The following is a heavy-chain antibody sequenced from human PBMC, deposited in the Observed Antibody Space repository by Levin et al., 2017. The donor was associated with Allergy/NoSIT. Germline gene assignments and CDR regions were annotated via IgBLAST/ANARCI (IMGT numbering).Heavy chain of an antibody. V-gene: IGHV3-23*01. Sequence: RTGGSLRLSCAASGFTFSSYAMSWVRQAPGKGLEWVSAISGSGGSTYYADSVKGRFTISRDNSKNTLYLQMNSLRAEDTAVYYCAKVHQLLYYFDYWGQGTLVTVSS. D-gene: IGHD2-2*01. CDR2: ISGSGGST. CDR3: AKVHQLLYYFDY. J-gene: IGHJ4*02. CDR1: GFTFSSYA.